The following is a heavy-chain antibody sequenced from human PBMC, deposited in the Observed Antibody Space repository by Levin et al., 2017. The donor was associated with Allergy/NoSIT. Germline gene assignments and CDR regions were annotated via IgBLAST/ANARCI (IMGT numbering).Heavy chain of an antibody. J-gene: IGHJ4*02. CDR2: MNPNSGNT. Sequence: ASVKVSCKASGYTFTTYDINWVRQAAGQGLERLGWMNPNSGNTGYAQKFQGRVTMTRTTAISTAYMELSSLRSDDTAVYYCARNWPNTGDFDFWGQGTLVTVSS. D-gene: IGHD7-27*01. V-gene: IGHV1-8*01. CDR1: GYTFTTYD. CDR3: ARNWPNTGDFDF.